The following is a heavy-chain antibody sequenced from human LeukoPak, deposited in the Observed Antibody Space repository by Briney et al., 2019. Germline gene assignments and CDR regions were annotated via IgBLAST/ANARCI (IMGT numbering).Heavy chain of an antibody. CDR2: MNPNSGNT. J-gene: IGHJ4*02. D-gene: IGHD1-26*01. CDR3: ARGLGSPVGRNS. CDR1: GYTFTSYD. V-gene: IGHV1-8*01. Sequence: ASVKVSCKASGYTFTSYDINWVRQATGQGLEWMGWMNPNSGNTAYAQKFQGRVTMTRNTSISTAYMELSSLGSDDTAVYYCARGLGSPVGRNSWGQGTLVTVSS.